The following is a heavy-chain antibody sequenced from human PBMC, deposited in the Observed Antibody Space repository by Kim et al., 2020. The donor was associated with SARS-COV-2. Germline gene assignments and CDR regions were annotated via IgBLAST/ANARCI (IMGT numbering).Heavy chain of an antibody. J-gene: IGHJ4*02. V-gene: IGHV3-23*01. D-gene: IGHD3-10*01. Sequence: YADSVKSRFTISRDNYKNTLYLQMNSLRAEDTAVYYCILWFGELSLAFDYWGQGTLVTVSS. CDR3: ILWFGELSLAFDY.